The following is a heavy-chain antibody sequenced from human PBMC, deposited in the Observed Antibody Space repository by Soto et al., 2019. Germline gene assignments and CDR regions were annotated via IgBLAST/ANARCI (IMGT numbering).Heavy chain of an antibody. CDR3: ARDPPPPDY. CDR1: GYTFASYA. CDR2: ISAYNGNS. J-gene: IGHJ4*02. V-gene: IGHV1-18*01. Sequence: QVQLVQSGAEVKKPGASVKVSCKASGYTFASYAISWMRQAPGQGLEWMGWISAYNGNSNYAQKLQARVTMTTDTSTSAAYMELRSLSSDDTAVYSCARDPPPPDYWGQGTLVTVSS.